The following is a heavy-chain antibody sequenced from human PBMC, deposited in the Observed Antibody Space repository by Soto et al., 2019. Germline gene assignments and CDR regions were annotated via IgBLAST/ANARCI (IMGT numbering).Heavy chain of an antibody. V-gene: IGHV4-31*03. CDR1: GGSISSGGYY. CDR2: IYYSGST. Sequence: SETLSLTCTVSGGSISSGGYYWSWIRQHPGKGLEWIGYIYYSGSTYYNPSLKSRVTISVGTSKNQFSLKLSSVTAADTAVYYCARVEGYCSGGSCWVFDYWGQGTLVTVSS. CDR3: ARVEGYCSGGSCWVFDY. J-gene: IGHJ4*02. D-gene: IGHD2-15*01.